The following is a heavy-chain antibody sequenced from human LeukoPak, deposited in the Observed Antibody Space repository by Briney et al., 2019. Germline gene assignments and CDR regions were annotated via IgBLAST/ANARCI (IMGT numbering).Heavy chain of an antibody. J-gene: IGHJ4*02. Sequence: PSETLSLTCTVSGGSISSGSYYWAWIRQPPGKGLEWIGSIYYTGSTYYTPSLKSRVTISVDKSKNEFSLNLSSVTAADTAVYYCARGGGLPPYHFEYWGQGTLVTVSS. CDR3: ARGGGLPPYHFEY. CDR2: IYYTGST. V-gene: IGHV4-39*07. D-gene: IGHD1-26*01. CDR1: GGSISSGSYY.